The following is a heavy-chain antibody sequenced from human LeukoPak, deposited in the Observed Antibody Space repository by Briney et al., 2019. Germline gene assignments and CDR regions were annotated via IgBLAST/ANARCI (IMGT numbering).Heavy chain of an antibody. V-gene: IGHV3-20*04. D-gene: IGHD2-2*01. CDR2: INWNGGST. CDR1: GFTFDDYG. Sequence: RTGGSLRLSCAASGFTFDDYGMSWVRQAPGKGLEWVSGINWNGGSTGYADSVKGRFTISRDNAKNSLYLQMNSLRVEDTALYYCAREDSPYCSSTSCSPDYWGQGTLVTVSS. J-gene: IGHJ4*02. CDR3: AREDSPYCSSTSCSPDY.